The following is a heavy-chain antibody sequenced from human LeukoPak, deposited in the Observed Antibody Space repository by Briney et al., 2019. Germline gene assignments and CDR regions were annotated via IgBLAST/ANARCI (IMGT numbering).Heavy chain of an antibody. CDR2: ISAYNGNT. J-gene: IGHJ6*03. CDR1: GYTFTSYG. CDR3: ARDMGSSWTYYYYYMDV. V-gene: IGHV1-18*01. Sequence: ASVKVSCKASGYTFTSYGISWVRQAPGQGLEWIGWISAYNGNTNYAQKLQGRVTMTTDTSTSTAYMELRSLRSDDTAVYYCARDMGSSWTYYYYYMDVWGKGTTVTVSS. D-gene: IGHD6-13*01.